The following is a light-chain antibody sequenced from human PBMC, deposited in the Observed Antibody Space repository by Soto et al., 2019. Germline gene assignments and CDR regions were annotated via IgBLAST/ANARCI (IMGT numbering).Light chain of an antibody. CDR2: EVS. CDR3: SSYAGSNNLV. J-gene: IGLJ3*02. V-gene: IGLV2-8*01. CDR1: SSDIGGYDY. Sequence: QSALTQPPSASGSPGQSVTISCTGTSSDIGGYDYVSWYQQHPGKAPKLIIYEVSKRPSGVPDRFSGSKSGNMASLTVSGLQAEDEADYYCSSYAGSNNLVFAGGTKLTVL.